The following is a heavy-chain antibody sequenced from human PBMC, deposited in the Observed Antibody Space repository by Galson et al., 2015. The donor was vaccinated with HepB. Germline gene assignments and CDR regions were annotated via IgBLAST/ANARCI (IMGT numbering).Heavy chain of an antibody. Sequence: SLRLSCAASGFTFSNYDMSWVRQAPGKGLEGVSGISGSGGITYYADSVKGRFTISRDNSKNTLYLQMNGLRAEDTATYYCSSANVYYFDYWGQGTLVTVSS. CDR1: GFTFSNYD. CDR2: ISGSGGIT. CDR3: SSANVYYFDY. D-gene: IGHD2-2*01. V-gene: IGHV3-23*01. J-gene: IGHJ4*02.